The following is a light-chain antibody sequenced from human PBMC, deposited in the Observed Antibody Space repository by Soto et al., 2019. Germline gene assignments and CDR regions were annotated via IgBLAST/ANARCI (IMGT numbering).Light chain of an antibody. J-gene: IGLJ2*01. CDR1: SGHSSYA. CDR3: QTWGTGVV. Sequence: QSVLTQSPSASASLGASVKLTCTLSSGHSSYAIAWHQQQPEKGPRYLMKLNSDGSHSKGDGIPDRFSGSSSGAERYLTIASLQSEDEADSYCQTWGTGVVFGGGTQRTVL. CDR2: LNSDGSH. V-gene: IGLV4-69*01.